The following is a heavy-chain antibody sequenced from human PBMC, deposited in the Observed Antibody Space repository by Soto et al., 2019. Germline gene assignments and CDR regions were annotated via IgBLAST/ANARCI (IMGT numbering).Heavy chain of an antibody. V-gene: IGHV3-7*03. J-gene: IGHJ4*02. Sequence: TGGSLRLSCAASGFTFSSYWMSWVRQAPGKGLEWVANIKQDGSEKDYVDSVKGRFTISRDNAKNSLYLQMNSLRAEDTAVYYCARKGDSRNYFRDFDYWGQGTLVTVSS. CDR1: GFTFSSYW. D-gene: IGHD1-7*01. CDR2: IKQDGSEK. CDR3: ARKGDSRNYFRDFDY.